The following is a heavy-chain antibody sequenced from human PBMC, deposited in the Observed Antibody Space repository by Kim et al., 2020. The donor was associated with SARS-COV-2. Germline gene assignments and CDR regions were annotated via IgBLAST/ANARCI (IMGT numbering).Heavy chain of an antibody. CDR2: INHSGST. J-gene: IGHJ6*03. V-gene: IGHV4-34*01. Sequence: SETLSLTCAVYGGSFSGYYWSWIRQPPGKGLEWIGEINHSGSTNYNPSLKSRVTISVDTSKNQFSLKLSSVTAADTAVYYCARIRSENYDFWSGYYATYYYYYMDVWGKGTTVTVSS. CDR1: GGSFSGYY. D-gene: IGHD3-3*01. CDR3: ARIRSENYDFWSGYYATYYYYYMDV.